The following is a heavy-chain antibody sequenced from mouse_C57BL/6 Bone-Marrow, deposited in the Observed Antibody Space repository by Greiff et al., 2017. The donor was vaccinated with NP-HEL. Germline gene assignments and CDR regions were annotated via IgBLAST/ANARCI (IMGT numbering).Heavy chain of an antibody. Sequence: VQLQQSGPGLVAPSQSLSITCTVSGFSLTSYGVDWVRQPPGKGLEWLGVIWGGGSTNYNSALISRLSISKDNSKSQVFLKMNRLQTEDTAMYSCAFSYYAMDYWGQGTSVTVSS. CDR1: GFSLTSYG. V-gene: IGHV2-9*01. CDR2: IWGGGST. J-gene: IGHJ4*01. CDR3: AFSYYAMDY.